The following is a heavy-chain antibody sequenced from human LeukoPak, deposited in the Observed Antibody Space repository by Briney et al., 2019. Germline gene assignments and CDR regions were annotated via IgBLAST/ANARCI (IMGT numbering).Heavy chain of an antibody. D-gene: IGHD6-19*01. Sequence: SETLSLTCTVSGVSVSSGSYYWSWIRQPPGKGLEWIGYMYYSGSTNYNPSLKSRVTISVDTSKNQFSLKLSSVTAADTAVYYCARFPPGIAVAGHNDYWGQGTLVIVSS. J-gene: IGHJ4*02. CDR1: GVSVSSGSYY. CDR3: ARFPPGIAVAGHNDY. V-gene: IGHV4-61*01. CDR2: MYYSGST.